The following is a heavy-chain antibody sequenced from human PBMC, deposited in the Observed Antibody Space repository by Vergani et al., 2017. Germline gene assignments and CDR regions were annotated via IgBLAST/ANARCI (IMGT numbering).Heavy chain of an antibody. CDR3: ARTESFILRYFHWGL. D-gene: IGHD3-9*01. J-gene: IGHJ4*02. Sequence: QLHLQESGPGLVKPSETLSLTCTVSGGSITSSSYYWGWIRQPPGKGLEWIGNIYHSGGAYYNPSLKGRVTISVDTSKNQFSLEVTSVTAADTAIYFCARTESFILRYFHWGLWGQGTLVTVSS. CDR1: GGSITSSSYY. CDR2: IYHSGGA. V-gene: IGHV4-39*01.